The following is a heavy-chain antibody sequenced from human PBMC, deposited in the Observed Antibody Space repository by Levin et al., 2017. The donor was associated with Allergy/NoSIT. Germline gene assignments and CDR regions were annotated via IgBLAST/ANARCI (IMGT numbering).Heavy chain of an antibody. Sequence: GGSLRLSCAASGFTFSSYAMHWVRQAPGKGLEWVAVISYDGSNKYYADSVKGRFTISRDNSKNTLYLQMNSLRAEDTAVYYCACHGFRGYWGQGTLVTVSS. V-gene: IGHV3-30-3*01. CDR3: ACHGFRGY. D-gene: IGHD3-10*01. J-gene: IGHJ4*02. CDR1: GFTFSSYA. CDR2: ISYDGSNK.